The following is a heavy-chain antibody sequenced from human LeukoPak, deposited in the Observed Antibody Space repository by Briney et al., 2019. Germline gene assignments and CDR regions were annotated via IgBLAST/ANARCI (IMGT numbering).Heavy chain of an antibody. CDR3: ARDDFWSGQDY. CDR2: ISGSGGST. D-gene: IGHD3-3*01. CDR1: GFTFSSYA. Sequence: GRSLRLSCAASGFTFSSYALSWVRQAPGKGLEWVSAISGSGGSTYYADSVKGRFTISRDNSKNTLYLQMNSLRAEDTAVYYCARDDFWSGQDYWGQGTLVTVSS. V-gene: IGHV3-23*01. J-gene: IGHJ4*02.